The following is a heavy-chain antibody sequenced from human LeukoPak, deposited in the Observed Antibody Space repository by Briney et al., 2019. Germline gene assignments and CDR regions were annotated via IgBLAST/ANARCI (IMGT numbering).Heavy chain of an antibody. CDR1: GFTFSSYA. Sequence: GRSLRLSCAASGFTFSSYAMHWVRQAPGKGLEWVAVITYDGSNKYYADSVKGRFTISRDNSKNTLYLQMNSLRAEDTAVYYCARDLIGAARHNYWGQGTLVTVSS. J-gene: IGHJ4*02. CDR2: ITYDGSNK. D-gene: IGHD6-6*01. CDR3: ARDLIGAARHNY. V-gene: IGHV3-30-3*01.